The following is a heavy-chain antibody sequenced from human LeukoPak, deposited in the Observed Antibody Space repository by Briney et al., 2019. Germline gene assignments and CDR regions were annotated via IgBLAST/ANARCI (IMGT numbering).Heavy chain of an antibody. CDR2: IYTSGST. CDR3: AREAGGNIDY. CDR1: GGSISSGSYY. J-gene: IGHJ4*02. V-gene: IGHV4-61*02. Sequence: PSETLSLTCTVSGGSISSGSYYWSCIRQPAGKGLEWIGRIYTSGSTNYNPSLKSRVTISVDTSKNQFSLKLSSVTAADTAVYYCAREAGGNIDYWGQGTLVTVSS. D-gene: IGHD4-23*01.